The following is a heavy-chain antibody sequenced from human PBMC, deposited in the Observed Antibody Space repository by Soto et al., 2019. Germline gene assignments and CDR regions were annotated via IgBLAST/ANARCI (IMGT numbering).Heavy chain of an antibody. D-gene: IGHD5-12*01. CDR3: ARDLYPGPGRDGYNGGDYYGMDV. V-gene: IGHV1-8*01. CDR1: GYTFTSYD. CDR2: MNPNSGNT. J-gene: IGHJ6*02. Sequence: ASVKVSCKASGYTFTSYDINWVRQATGQGLEWMGWMNPNSGNTGYAQKFQGRVTMTRNTSISTAYMELSSLRSEDTAVYYCARDLYPGPGRDGYNGGDYYGMDVWGQGTTVTVS.